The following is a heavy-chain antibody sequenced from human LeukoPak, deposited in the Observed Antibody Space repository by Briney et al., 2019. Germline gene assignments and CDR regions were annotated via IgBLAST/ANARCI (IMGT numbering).Heavy chain of an antibody. V-gene: IGHV3-23*01. CDR1: GFTFSSYA. D-gene: IGHD2-2*01. CDR3: AKERAYCSSTSCFEPDAFDI. Sequence: GGSLRLSCAASGFTFSSYAMSWVRQAPGKGLEWVSAISGSGGSTYYADSVKGRFTISRDNSKNTLYLQMNSLRAEDTAVYYCAKERAYCSSTSCFEPDAFDIWGQGTMVTVSS. CDR2: ISGSGGST. J-gene: IGHJ3*02.